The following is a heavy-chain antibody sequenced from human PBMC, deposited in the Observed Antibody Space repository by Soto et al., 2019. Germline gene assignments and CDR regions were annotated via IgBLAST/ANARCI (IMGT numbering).Heavy chain of an antibody. V-gene: IGHV3-13*01. J-gene: IGHJ6*02. CDR1: GFTFSIYD. Sequence: EVQLVESGGGWVQPGGSLRLSCAASGFTFSIYDMYWVRQVTGKGLEWVSAIGSAGDTYYSGSVKCRFIISSKNTKNSLYLQMDILKAEDTAVYYCTRDKGYCTSTISPAKVYHNAMEVCSLETTVTVSS. CDR2: IGSAGDT. CDR3: TRDKGYCTSTISPAKVYHNAMEV. D-gene: IGHD2-2*01.